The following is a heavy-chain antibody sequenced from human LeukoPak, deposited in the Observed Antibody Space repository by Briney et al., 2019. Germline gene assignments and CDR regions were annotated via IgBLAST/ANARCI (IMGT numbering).Heavy chain of an antibody. J-gene: IGHJ4*02. CDR2: ISSSGTPI. CDR3: ARSGAGSYYDTSGYPYYFDY. V-gene: IGHV3-11*04. CDR1: GFTSSHYW. Sequence: GGSLRLSCAASGFTSSHYWMTWVRQAPGKGLEWVSYISSSGTPIYYADSVKGRFTISRDNAKNSLYLQMNSLRAEDTAVYYCARSGAGSYYDTSGYPYYFDYWGQGTLVTVSS. D-gene: IGHD3-22*01.